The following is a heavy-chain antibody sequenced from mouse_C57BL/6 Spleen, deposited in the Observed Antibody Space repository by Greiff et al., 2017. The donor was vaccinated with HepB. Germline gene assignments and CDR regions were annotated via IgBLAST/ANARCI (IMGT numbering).Heavy chain of an antibody. CDR2: INPNNGGT. J-gene: IGHJ2*01. Sequence: VHVKQSGPELVKPGASVKISCKASGYTFTDYYMNWVKQSHGKSLEWIGDINPNNGGTSYNQKFKGKATLTVDKSSSTAYMELRSLTSEDSAVYYCARNYPYFDYWGQGTTLTVSS. CDR1: GYTFTDYY. CDR3: ARNYPYFDY. D-gene: IGHD2-1*01. V-gene: IGHV1-26*01.